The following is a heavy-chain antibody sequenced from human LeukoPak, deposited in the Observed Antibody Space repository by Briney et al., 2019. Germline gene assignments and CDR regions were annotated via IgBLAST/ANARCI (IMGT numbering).Heavy chain of an antibody. Sequence: GESLKISCKGSGYTFSSYWIGWVRQMPGKGLEWMGIIYPTDSDTRYSPSFQGQVTISADRSISTAYLQWSSLKTSDSAMYHCARHPNYCRGGTCYSSNYFDYWGQGTLVTVSS. V-gene: IGHV5-51*01. CDR2: IYPTDSDT. CDR1: GYTFSSYW. CDR3: ARHPNYCRGGTCYSSNYFDY. J-gene: IGHJ4*02. D-gene: IGHD1-14*01.